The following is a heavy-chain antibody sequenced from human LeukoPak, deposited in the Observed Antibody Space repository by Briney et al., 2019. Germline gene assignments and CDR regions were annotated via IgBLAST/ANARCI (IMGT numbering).Heavy chain of an antibody. CDR3: QYGSGSYYNIPDNWFYP. Sequence: QPGGSLRLSCAASGFTFSSHDMNWVRQAPGKGLEWVSYISYSGSTIYYADSVKGRFTISRDNAKNSLYLQVNSLRAEDTAVYYCQYGSGSYYNIPDNWFYPWGQGTLVTVSS. D-gene: IGHD3-10*01. J-gene: IGHJ5*02. CDR1: GFTFSSHD. V-gene: IGHV3-48*03. CDR2: ISYSGSTI.